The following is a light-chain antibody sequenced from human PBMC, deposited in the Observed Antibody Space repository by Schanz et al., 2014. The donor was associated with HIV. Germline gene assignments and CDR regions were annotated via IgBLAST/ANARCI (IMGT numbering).Light chain of an antibody. V-gene: IGLV2-14*03. CDR1: SSDIGAYNY. CDR2: DVN. J-gene: IGLJ2*01. Sequence: QSALIQPASVSGSPGQSITISCTGTSSDIGAYNYPSWYQQHPGKAPKLMIYDVNIRPSGVSNRFSGSKSGNTASLTISGLQAEDEADYYCCSYAGSSNVVFGGGTKLTVL. CDR3: CSYAGSSNVV.